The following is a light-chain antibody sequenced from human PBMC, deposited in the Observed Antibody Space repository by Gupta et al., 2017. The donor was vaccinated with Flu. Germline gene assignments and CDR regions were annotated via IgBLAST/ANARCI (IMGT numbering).Light chain of an antibody. CDR1: QSISSY. J-gene: IGKJ1*01. CDR3: QQSHSTPLT. V-gene: IGKV1-39*01. Sequence: DIQMTKSPSSLSASVGDRVTITCRASQSISSYLNWYQQKPGKAPKLLIYAASSLQSGVPSRFSGSGSGTDFTLTISRLQPEDFATYYCQQSHSTPLTFGQGTKVEIK. CDR2: AAS.